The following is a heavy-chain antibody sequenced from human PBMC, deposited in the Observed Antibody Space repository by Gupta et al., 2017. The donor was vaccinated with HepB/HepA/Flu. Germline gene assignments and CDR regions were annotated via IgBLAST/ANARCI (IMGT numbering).Heavy chain of an antibody. CDR3: TRGDNYGGNWGLSY. D-gene: IGHD4-23*01. CDR2: IRHKAYGYTT. CDR1: GFTFSAHY. J-gene: IGHJ4*02. V-gene: IGHV3-72*01. Sequence: EVQLVESGGGLVQPGGSLRLSCAASGFTFSAHYVDWVRQAPGKGLEWVGRIRHKAYGYTTEYAASVKGRFTISRDDSENSVYLQMNSLKTEDTAVYYCTRGDNYGGNWGLSYWGQGTLVTVSS.